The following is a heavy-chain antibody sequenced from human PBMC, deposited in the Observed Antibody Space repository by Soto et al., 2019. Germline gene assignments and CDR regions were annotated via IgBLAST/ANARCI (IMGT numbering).Heavy chain of an antibody. CDR3: APDRRNYHDTTRFDH. D-gene: IGHD3-22*01. CDR2: ISGNGAFT. V-gene: IGHV3-23*01. J-gene: IGHJ5*02. Sequence: GGSLRLSCAASGFTFSSYAMSWVRQAPGKGLEWVSSISGNGAFTYYADSVKGRFTISRDNSKNTLYLQMNSLRAEDTAIYYCAPDRRNYHDTTRFDHWGQGTLVTVSS. CDR1: GFTFSSYA.